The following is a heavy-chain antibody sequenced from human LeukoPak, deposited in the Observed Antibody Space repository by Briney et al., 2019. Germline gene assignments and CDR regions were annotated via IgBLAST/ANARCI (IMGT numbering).Heavy chain of an antibody. CDR3: ARDRGSWFDP. CDR1: GFTFSSYA. Sequence: GRSLRLSCAASGFTFSSYAMHWVRQAPGKGLEWVAVISYDGSNKYYADSVKGRFTISRDNAKNSLYLQMNSLRAEDTAVYYCARDRGSWFDPWGQGTLVTVSS. J-gene: IGHJ5*02. V-gene: IGHV3-30-3*01. CDR2: ISYDGSNK.